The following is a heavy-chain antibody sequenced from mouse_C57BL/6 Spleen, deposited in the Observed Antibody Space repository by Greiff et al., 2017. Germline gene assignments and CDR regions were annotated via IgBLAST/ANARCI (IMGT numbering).Heavy chain of an antibody. V-gene: IGHV1-15*01. Sequence: VQLQQSGAELVRPGASVTLSCKASGYTFTDYEMHWVKQTPVHGLEWIGAIDPETGGTAYNQKFKGKAILTADKSSSTAYMELRSLTSEDSAVYYCTRGAPYGNLFAYWGQGTLVTVSA. CDR1: GYTFTDYE. D-gene: IGHD2-1*01. J-gene: IGHJ3*01. CDR2: IDPETGGT. CDR3: TRGAPYGNLFAY.